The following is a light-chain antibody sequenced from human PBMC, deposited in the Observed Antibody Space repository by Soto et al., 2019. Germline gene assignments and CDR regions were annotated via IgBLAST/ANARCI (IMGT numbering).Light chain of an antibody. CDR2: DVT. CDR3: CSYAGNSYV. Sequence: QSALTQPRSVSGSSGQSVTISCTGTSSDVGGYKYVSWYQHHPDKAPKVIIYDVTKRPSGVPDRFSGSKSGNTASLTISGLQAEDEADYYCCSYAGNSYVFGTGTKVTVL. CDR1: SSDVGGYKY. V-gene: IGLV2-11*01. J-gene: IGLJ1*01.